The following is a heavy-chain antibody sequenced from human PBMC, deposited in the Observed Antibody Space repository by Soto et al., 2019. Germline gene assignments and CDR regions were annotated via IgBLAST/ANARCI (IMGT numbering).Heavy chain of an antibody. J-gene: IGHJ4*02. D-gene: IGHD6-13*01. V-gene: IGHV3-23*01. Sequence: PGGSLRLSCTASGFTFSRHAMTWVRQAPGKGLEWVSGLSDSGGSIYYADSVKGRFTISRDNSMNTLYLQTNTLRAEDTAIYYCAKVSSSWYAGFFDLWGQGTLVTVSS. CDR3: AKVSSSWYAGFFDL. CDR2: LSDSGGSI. CDR1: GFTFSRHA.